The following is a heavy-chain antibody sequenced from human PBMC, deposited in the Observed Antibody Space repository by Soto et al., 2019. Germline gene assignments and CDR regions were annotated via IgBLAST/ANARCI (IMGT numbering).Heavy chain of an antibody. CDR2: INPNSGGT. CDR3: AKDSEPYCSGGSCYLAETTANWFDP. J-gene: IGHJ5*02. Sequence: ASVKVSCKASGYTFTGYYMHWERQAPGQGLEWMGWINPNSGGTNYAQKFQGWVTMTRDTSISTAYMELNSLRAEDTAVYYCAKDSEPYCSGGSCYLAETTANWFDPWGQGTLVTVSS. D-gene: IGHD2-15*01. V-gene: IGHV1-2*04. CDR1: GYTFTGYY.